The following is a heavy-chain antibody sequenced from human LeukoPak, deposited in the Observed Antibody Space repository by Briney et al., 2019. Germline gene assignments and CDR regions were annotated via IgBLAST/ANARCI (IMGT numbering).Heavy chain of an antibody. CDR3: ARDHQFWSGYYYYYYMDV. CDR1: GGSISSGSYD. Sequence: SETLSPTCTVSGGSISSGSYDWSWIRQPAGKGLEWIGRIYTSGSTNYNPSLKSRVTMSVDTSKNQFSLKLSSVTAADTAVYYCARDHQFWSGYYYYYYMDVWGKGTTATVSS. CDR2: IYTSGST. D-gene: IGHD3-3*01. V-gene: IGHV4-61*02. J-gene: IGHJ6*03.